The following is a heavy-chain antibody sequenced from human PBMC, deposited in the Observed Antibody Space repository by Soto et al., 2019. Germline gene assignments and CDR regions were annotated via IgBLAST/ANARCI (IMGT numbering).Heavy chain of an antibody. CDR3: AREGREYSGGESDFDY. V-gene: IGHV1-46*03. J-gene: IGHJ4*02. CDR2: INPSGGST. Sequence: GASVKVSCKASGYTFTSYYMHWVRQAPGQGLEWMGIINPSGGSTSYAQKFQGRVTMTRDTSTSTVYMELSSLRSEDTAVYYCAREGREYSGGESDFDYWGQGTLVTVSS. CDR1: GYTFTSYY. D-gene: IGHD5-12*01.